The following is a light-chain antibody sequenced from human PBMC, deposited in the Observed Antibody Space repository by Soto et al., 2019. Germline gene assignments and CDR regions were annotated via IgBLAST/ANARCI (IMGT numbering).Light chain of an antibody. Sequence: QMTQSPSSLFASVGDRVTITCRSSQSITSHLNWYQQKVGQSPKLLIYAAYTLQSGVPPRFSGSGAGTEFTLTISGLQREDFETYYCQQSHSAPLNFGGGTKVEIK. J-gene: IGKJ4*01. CDR1: QSITSH. V-gene: IGKV1-39*01. CDR3: QQSHSAPLN. CDR2: AAY.